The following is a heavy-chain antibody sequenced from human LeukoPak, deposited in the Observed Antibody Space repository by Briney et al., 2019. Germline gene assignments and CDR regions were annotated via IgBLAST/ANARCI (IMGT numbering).Heavy chain of an antibody. CDR3: ARTATYYSNYYFDY. J-gene: IGHJ4*02. CDR2: IYYSGST. V-gene: IGHV4-39*07. D-gene: IGHD3-22*01. Sequence: SETLSLTCTVSGGSVSSGGFHWSWIRQPPGKGLEWIGSIYYSGSTYYNPSLKSRVTISVDTSKNQFSLKLSSVTAADTAVYYCARTATYYSNYYFDYWGQGTLVTVSS. CDR1: GGSVSSGGFH.